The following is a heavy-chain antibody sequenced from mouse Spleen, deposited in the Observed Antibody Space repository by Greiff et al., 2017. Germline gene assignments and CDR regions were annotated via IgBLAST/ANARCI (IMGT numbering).Heavy chain of an antibody. V-gene: IGHV1-54*01. Sequence: QVQLKESGAELVRPGTSVKVSCKASGYAFTNYLIEWVKQRPGQGLEWIGVINPGSGGTNYNEKFKGKATLTADKSSSTAYMQLSSLTSEDSAVYFCAIILDYWGQGTTLTVSS. CDR1: GYAFTNYL. CDR3: AIILDY. CDR2: INPGSGGT. J-gene: IGHJ2*01. D-gene: IGHD1-1*01.